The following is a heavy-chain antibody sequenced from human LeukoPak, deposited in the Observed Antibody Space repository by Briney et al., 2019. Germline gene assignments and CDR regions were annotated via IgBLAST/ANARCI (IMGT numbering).Heavy chain of an antibody. CDR3: ARGCGSSTSCYLFDY. J-gene: IGHJ4*02. CDR1: GFTFSSYW. CDR2: IKQDGSEK. V-gene: IGHV3-7*01. D-gene: IGHD2-2*01. Sequence: GVLRLSCAASGFTFSSYWMSWVRQAPVKGLEWVANIKQDGSEKYYVDSVKGRFTISRDNAKNSLYLQMNSLRAEDTAVYYCARGCGSSTSCYLFDYWGQGTLVTVSS.